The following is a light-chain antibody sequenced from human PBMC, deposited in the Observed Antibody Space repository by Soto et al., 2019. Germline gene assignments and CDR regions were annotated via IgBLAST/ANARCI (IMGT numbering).Light chain of an antibody. CDR1: QGISSY. CDR2: AAS. CDR3: QQLNSYPIT. V-gene: IGKV1-9*01. J-gene: IGKJ5*01. Sequence: DIQLTQSPSFVSASVGDRVTITCRASQGISSYLAWYQQKPGKAPKLLIYAASTLQSGVPSRFSDSESRTEFTLTISSLQPEDFATYYCQQLNSYPITFGQGTRLEIK.